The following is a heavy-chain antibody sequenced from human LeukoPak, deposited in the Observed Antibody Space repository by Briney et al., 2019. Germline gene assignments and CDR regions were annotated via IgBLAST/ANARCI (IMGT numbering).Heavy chain of an antibody. CDR1: GYTFTSYG. J-gene: IGHJ4*02. CDR2: ISAYNGNT. V-gene: IGHV1-18*01. CDR3: ATGAYCGGDCYRLIDY. D-gene: IGHD2-21*01. Sequence: ASVKVSCKASGYTFTSYGISWVRQAPGQGLEWMGWISAYNGNTNYAQKLQGRVTMTTDTSTSTAYMELSSLRSEDTAVYYCATGAYCGGDCYRLIDYWGQGTLVTVSS.